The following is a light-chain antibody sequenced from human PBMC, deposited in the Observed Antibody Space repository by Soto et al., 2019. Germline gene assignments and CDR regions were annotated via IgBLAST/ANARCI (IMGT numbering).Light chain of an antibody. CDR1: QSVGSG. J-gene: IGKJ4*01. Sequence: IVMTQPPAVLSVSRGERLTLSCRACQSVGSGLARYEQKRGQAPRRVMYYSFTRATGVPTRISGSGSGTESTPTISSLQSEDIAVYYCQQYNSWPLTPGGGTKVDI. CDR3: QQYNSWPLT. CDR2: YSF. V-gene: IGKV3D-15*01.